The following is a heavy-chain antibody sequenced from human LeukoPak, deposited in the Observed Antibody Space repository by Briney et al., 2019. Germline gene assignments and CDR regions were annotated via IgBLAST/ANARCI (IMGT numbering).Heavy chain of an antibody. V-gene: IGHV4-30-2*01. Sequence: SQTLSLTCTVSGGSISSGGYYWSWIRQPPGKGLEWIGYIYHSGSTYYNPSLKSRVTISVDRSKNQFSLKLSSVTAADTAVCYCARDLGDGDAFDIWGQGTMVTVSS. D-gene: IGHD3-16*01. J-gene: IGHJ3*02. CDR3: ARDLGDGDAFDI. CDR2: IYHSGST. CDR1: GGSISSGGYY.